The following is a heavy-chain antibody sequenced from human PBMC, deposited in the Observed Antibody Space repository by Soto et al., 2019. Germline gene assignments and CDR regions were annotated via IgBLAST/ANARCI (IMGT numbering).Heavy chain of an antibody. J-gene: IGHJ6*02. D-gene: IGHD1-7*01. CDR3: ASKLQTYYYYGMDV. CDR2: ISAYNGNT. Sequence: ASVKVSCKASGYTFTSYGISWVRQAPGQGLEWMGWISAYNGNTNYAQKLQGRVTMTTDTSTSTAYMELRSLRSDDTAVYYCASKLQTYYYYGMDVWGQGTTVTVSS. V-gene: IGHV1-18*01. CDR1: GYTFTSYG.